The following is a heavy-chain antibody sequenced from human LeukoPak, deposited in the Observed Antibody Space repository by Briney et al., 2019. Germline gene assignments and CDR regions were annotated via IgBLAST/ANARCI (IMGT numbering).Heavy chain of an antibody. J-gene: IGHJ4*02. D-gene: IGHD3-3*02. CDR2: ISGTGYST. Sequence: PGGSLRLSCAASGFIFSTYAMSWVRQPPGKGLEWVSVISGTGYSTYYADSVKGRFTISRDNSKNTPYLQMNTLRAEDTAVYYCAKNLARRTSNDDYWGQGTLVTVSS. CDR1: GFIFSTYA. CDR3: AKNLARRTSNDDY. V-gene: IGHV3-23*01.